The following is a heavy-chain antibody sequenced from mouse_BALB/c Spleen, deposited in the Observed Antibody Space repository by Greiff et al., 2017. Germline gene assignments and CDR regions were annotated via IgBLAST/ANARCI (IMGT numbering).Heavy chain of an antibody. Sequence: EVMLVESGGGLVQPGGSLRLSCATSGFTFTDYYMSWVRQPPGKALEWLGFIRNKANGYTTEYSASVKGRFTISRDNSQSILYLQMNTLRAEDSATYYCARENWDDAYWGQGTLVTVSA. CDR2: IRNKANGYTT. D-gene: IGHD4-1*01. CDR3: ARENWDDAY. J-gene: IGHJ3*01. CDR1: GFTFTDYY. V-gene: IGHV7-3*02.